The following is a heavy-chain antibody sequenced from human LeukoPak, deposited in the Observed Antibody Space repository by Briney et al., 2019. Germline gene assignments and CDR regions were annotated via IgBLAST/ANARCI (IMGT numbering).Heavy chain of an antibody. CDR2: IIPIFGTA. D-gene: IGHD2-2*02. Sequence: ASVKVSCKASGGTFSSYAISWVRQAPGQGLEWMGGIIPIFGTANYAQKFQGRVTIIADESTSTAYMELSSLRSEDTAVYYCARTNLGYCSSTSCYTAFDYWGQGTLVTVSS. J-gene: IGHJ4*02. CDR1: GGTFSSYA. V-gene: IGHV1-69*13. CDR3: ARTNLGYCSSTSCYTAFDY.